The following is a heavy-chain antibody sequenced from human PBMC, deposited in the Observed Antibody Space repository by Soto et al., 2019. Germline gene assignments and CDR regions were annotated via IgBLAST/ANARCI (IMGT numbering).Heavy chain of an antibody. Sequence: PSETLSLTCAVSGGSISSSNWWSWVRQPPGKGLEWIGEIYHSGSTNYNPSLKSRVTISVGKSKNQFSLKLSSVTAADTAVYYCARPTKNYDFWSGYYVFDYWGQGTLVTVSS. J-gene: IGHJ4*02. CDR1: GGSISSSNW. CDR3: ARPTKNYDFWSGYYVFDY. D-gene: IGHD3-3*01. CDR2: IYHSGST. V-gene: IGHV4-4*02.